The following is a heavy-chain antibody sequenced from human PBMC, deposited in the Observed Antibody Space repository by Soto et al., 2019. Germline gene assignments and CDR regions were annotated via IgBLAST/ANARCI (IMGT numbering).Heavy chain of an antibody. V-gene: IGHV1-18*01. CDR1: GNSFGFKG. Sequence: ASVKVSCKASGNSFGFKGINWVRQPPDQGLEWMGWINPSDGNRNFAQKFEDRVTMTTATSTNTVFLELRSLKSDDTAIYYCARDRLRGYDSSGFYSWGQGTMVTVSS. J-gene: IGHJ4*02. CDR2: INPSDGNR. D-gene: IGHD3-22*01. CDR3: ARDRLRGYDSSGFYS.